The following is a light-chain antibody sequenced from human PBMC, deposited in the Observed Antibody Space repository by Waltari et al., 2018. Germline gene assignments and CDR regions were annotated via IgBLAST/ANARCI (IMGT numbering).Light chain of an antibody. V-gene: IGKV4-1*01. CDR2: WAS. Sequence: DIVMTQSPDSLAVSLCERATINCKSSQSVLYSSNNKNYLAWYQQKPGPPPKLLIYWASTRESGVPDRFSGSGSGTDFTLTISSLQAEDVAVYYCQQYYSTPYTFGQGTKLEIK. CDR1: QSVLYSSNNKNY. J-gene: IGKJ2*01. CDR3: QQYYSTPYT.